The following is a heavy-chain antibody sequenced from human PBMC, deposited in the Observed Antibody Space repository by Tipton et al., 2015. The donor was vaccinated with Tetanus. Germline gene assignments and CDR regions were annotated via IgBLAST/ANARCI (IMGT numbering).Heavy chain of an antibody. V-gene: IGHV4-31*03. CDR2: IFYTGST. D-gene: IGHD5-12*01. CDR3: ARANNDYPKKGPFDY. Sequence: TLSLTCSVSGFSLSSGAYYWTWIRQHPGKGLEWLGSIFYTGSTYYNPSLKSRLTISVDTSKNQFSLNLRSVITADTAVYYCARANNDYPKKGPFDYWGQGILVTVSS. J-gene: IGHJ4*02. CDR1: GFSLSSGAYY.